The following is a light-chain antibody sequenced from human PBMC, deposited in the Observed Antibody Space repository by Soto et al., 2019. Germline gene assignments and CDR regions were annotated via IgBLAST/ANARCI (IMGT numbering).Light chain of an antibody. Sequence: QSVLTQPASVSGSPGQSITISCTGSSSDVGGYNYVSWYQHLPGKAPELMIYDVSNRPSGVSNRFSGPKSGNTASLTISGLQAEDEADYYCNSYTSSGTYVFGTGTKVTVL. CDR1: SSDVGGYNY. J-gene: IGLJ1*01. CDR2: DVS. V-gene: IGLV2-14*03. CDR3: NSYTSSGTYV.